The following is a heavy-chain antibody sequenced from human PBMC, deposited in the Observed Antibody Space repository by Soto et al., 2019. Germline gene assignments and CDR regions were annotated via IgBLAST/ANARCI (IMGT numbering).Heavy chain of an antibody. CDR1: GGSISSSSYY. CDR2: IYYSGST. V-gene: IGHV4-39*01. Sequence: LSLSCTVSGGSISSSSYYWGWIRQPPGKGLEWIGSIYYSGSTYYNPSLKSRVTISVDTSKNQFSLKLSSVTAADTAVYYCARPSGYSSGTVYYYYGMDVWGQGTTVTVSS. J-gene: IGHJ6*02. D-gene: IGHD6-19*01. CDR3: ARPSGYSSGTVYYYYGMDV.